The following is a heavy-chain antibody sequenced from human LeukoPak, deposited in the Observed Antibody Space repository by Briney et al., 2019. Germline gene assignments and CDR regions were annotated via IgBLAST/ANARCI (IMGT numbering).Heavy chain of an antibody. CDR2: INSDGSST. V-gene: IGHV3-74*01. CDR3: AKDYYYDSSGYYDY. D-gene: IGHD3-22*01. CDR1: GFTFSSYW. J-gene: IGHJ4*02. Sequence: PGGSLRLSCAASGFTFSSYWMHWVRQAPGKGLVWVSRINSDGSSTSYADSVKGRFTISRDNSKNTLYLQMSSLRAEDTAVYSCAKDYYYDSSGYYDYWGQGTLVTVSS.